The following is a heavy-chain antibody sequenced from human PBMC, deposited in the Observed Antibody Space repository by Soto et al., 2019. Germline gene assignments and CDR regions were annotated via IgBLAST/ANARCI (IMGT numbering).Heavy chain of an antibody. CDR3: ASDLNYGSGSYYKGALAYYYYYMDV. CDR1: GFTFSSYG. CDR2: IWYDGSNK. J-gene: IGHJ6*03. Sequence: PGGSLRLSCAASGFTFSSYGMHWVRQAPGKGLEWVAVIWYDGSNKYYADSVKGRFTISRDNSKNTLYLQMNSLRAEDTAVYYCASDLNYGSGSYYKGALAYYYYYMDVWGKGTTVTV. V-gene: IGHV3-33*01. D-gene: IGHD3-10*01.